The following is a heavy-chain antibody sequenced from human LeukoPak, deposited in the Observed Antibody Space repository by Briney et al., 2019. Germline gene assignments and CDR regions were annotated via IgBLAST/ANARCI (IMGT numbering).Heavy chain of an antibody. Sequence: GGSLRLSCTASGFTFSGSAMRWVRQASGKGLEWDGRIRSKANSYATVYAASVKGRFTISRDDSKNTAYLQMNSLKTEDTAVYYCTSGLSVRRSNNTPVDYWGQGTLVTVSS. J-gene: IGHJ4*02. CDR2: IRSKANSYAT. D-gene: IGHD1-1*01. V-gene: IGHV3-73*01. CDR3: TSGLSVRRSNNTPVDY. CDR1: GFTFSGSA.